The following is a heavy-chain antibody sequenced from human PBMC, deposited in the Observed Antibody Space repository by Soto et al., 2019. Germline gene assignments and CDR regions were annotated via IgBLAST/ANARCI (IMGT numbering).Heavy chain of an antibody. V-gene: IGHV3-21*01. J-gene: IGHJ6*04. D-gene: IGHD3-3*01. CDR2: ISSSSSYI. CDR3: ARDRFDPPGDFWSGSGMDV. Sequence: GGSLRLSCAASGFTFSSYSMNWVRQAPGKGLEWVSSISSSSSYIYYADSVKGRFTISRDNAKNSLYLQMNSLRAEDTAFYYCARDRFDPPGDFWSGSGMDVWGKGTTVTVSS. CDR1: GFTFSSYS.